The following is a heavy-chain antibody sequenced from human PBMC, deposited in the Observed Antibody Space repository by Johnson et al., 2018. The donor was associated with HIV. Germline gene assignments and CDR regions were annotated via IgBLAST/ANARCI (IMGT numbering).Heavy chain of an antibody. V-gene: IGHV3-11*04. CDR1: GFTFSDYY. CDR3: ARDGKVGATPRRAFDI. CDR2: ISSSGSTI. J-gene: IGHJ3*02. D-gene: IGHD1-26*01. Sequence: QVQLVESGGGLVKPGGSLRLSCAASGFTFSDYYMSWIRQAPGKGLEWVSYISSSGSTIYYADSVKGRFTISRDNSKNTRYLQMNSLRAEDTAVYYCARDGKVGATPRRAFDIWGQGTMVTVSS.